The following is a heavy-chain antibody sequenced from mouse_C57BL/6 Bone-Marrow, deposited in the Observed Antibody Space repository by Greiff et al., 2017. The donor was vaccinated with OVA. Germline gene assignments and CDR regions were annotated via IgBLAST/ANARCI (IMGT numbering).Heavy chain of an antibody. J-gene: IGHJ2*01. CDR2: IHPNSGST. V-gene: IGHV1-64*01. D-gene: IGHD1-1*01. Sequence: QVQLQQPGAELVKPGASVKLSCKASGYTFTSYWMHWVKQRPGQGLEWIGMIHPNSGSTNYNEKFKSKATLTVDKSSSTAYMQLSSLTSEDSAVYYCARSGYYGSSYAYYFDYWGPGTTLTVSS. CDR3: ARSGYYGSSYAYYFDY. CDR1: GYTFTSYW.